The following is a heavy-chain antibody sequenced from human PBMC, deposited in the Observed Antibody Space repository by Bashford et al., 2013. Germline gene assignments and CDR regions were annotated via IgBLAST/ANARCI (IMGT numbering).Heavy chain of an antibody. CDR3: AREVVGFVLLWFGEPNWFDP. J-gene: IGHJ5*02. D-gene: IGHD3-10*01. CDR1: GGSFSGYY. CDR2: INHSGST. V-gene: IGHV4-34*01. Sequence: SETLSLTCAVYGGSFSGYYWSWIRQPPGKGLEWIGEINHSGSTNYNPSLKSRVTISVDTSKNQFSLKLSSVTAADTAVYYCAREVVGFVLLWFGEPNWFDPWGQGTLVTVSS.